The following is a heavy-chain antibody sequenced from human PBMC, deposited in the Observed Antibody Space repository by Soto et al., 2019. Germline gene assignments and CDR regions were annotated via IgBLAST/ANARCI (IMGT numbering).Heavy chain of an antibody. CDR2: ISSSGSYI. CDR3: ARAAYCTNGVCAFDY. Sequence: EVQLLESGGGLVQPGGSLRLSCAASGFTFSSYAMSWVRQAPGKGLEWVSSISSSGSYIYYADSVKGRFTISRDIATNSLYLQMNGLRAEDTAVYYCARAAYCTNGVCAFDYWGQGTLVTVSS. D-gene: IGHD2-8*01. J-gene: IGHJ4*02. V-gene: IGHV3-21*01. CDR1: GFTFSSYA.